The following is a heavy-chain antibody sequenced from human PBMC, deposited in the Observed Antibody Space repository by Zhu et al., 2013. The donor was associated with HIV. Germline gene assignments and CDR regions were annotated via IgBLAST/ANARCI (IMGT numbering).Heavy chain of an antibody. CDR1: GYTFTSFG. J-gene: IGHJ6*02. Sequence: QVQLVQSGAEVKKPGASVKVSCKASGYTFTSFGITWVRQAPGQGLEWMGWISAYNGNTNYAQKLQGRVTMTTDTSTSTAYLELRSLRSDGTAVYYCARGSYYGSGSYYPTYYYYYGMDVWGQGTTVTVSS. CDR2: ISAYNGNT. V-gene: IGHV1-18*01. D-gene: IGHD3-10*01. CDR3: ARGSYYGSGSYYPTYYYYYGMDV.